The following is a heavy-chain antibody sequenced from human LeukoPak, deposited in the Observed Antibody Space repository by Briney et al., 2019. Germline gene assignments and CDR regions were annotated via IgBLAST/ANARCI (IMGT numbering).Heavy chain of an antibody. CDR2: ISDSGEST. D-gene: IGHD3-3*01. CDR1: GFTFSSYV. CDR3: AKWMVRRDFWSGAFDI. Sequence: GGSLKLSCAASGFTFSSYVMSWVRQAPGKGLEWVSVISDSGESTFYAESVKGRFTISRDNSKNTLFLQMNSLRGEDTAIYYCAKWMVRRDFWSGAFDIWGQGTMVTV. V-gene: IGHV3-23*01. J-gene: IGHJ3*02.